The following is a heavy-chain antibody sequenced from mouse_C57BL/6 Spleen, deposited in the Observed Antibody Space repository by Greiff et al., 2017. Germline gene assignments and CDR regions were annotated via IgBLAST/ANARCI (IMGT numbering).Heavy chain of an antibody. Sequence: QVQLQQPGPELVKPGASVKISCKASGYAFSSSWMNWVKQRPGQGLEWIGQIYPGDGDTNYNGKFKGKATLTADKSSSTAYMQLSSLTSEDSAVYFCARTYYGSSYSIDYWGQGTSVTVSS. CDR3: ARTYYGSSYSIDY. D-gene: IGHD1-1*01. CDR2: IYPGDGDT. CDR1: GYAFSSSW. V-gene: IGHV1-82*01. J-gene: IGHJ4*01.